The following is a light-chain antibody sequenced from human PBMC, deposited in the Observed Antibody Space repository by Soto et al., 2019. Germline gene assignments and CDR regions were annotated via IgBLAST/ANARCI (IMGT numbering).Light chain of an antibody. Sequence: ELVLTQSPGTLSVSPEEGATLSCRASQSVSSNLAWYQQKPGQAPRLLIYGASTRATGIPARFSGSGSGTEFTLTLSSLQSEDFAVNYYQQYNDWPPITFGQGTRLEIK. CDR3: QQYNDWPPIT. J-gene: IGKJ5*01. CDR1: QSVSSN. CDR2: GAS. V-gene: IGKV3-15*01.